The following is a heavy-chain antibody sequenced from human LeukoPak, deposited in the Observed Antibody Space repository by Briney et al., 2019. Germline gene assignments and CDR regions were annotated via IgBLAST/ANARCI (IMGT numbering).Heavy chain of an antibody. CDR2: IKQDGSEI. D-gene: IGHD6-13*01. Sequence: GGSPRLSCAASGFTMRNHWMSWVRQAPGKGLEWVADIKQDGSEIHYVDSVKGRFTISRDNAKNSLYLQMNSLRVEDTAVYYCAKTRPLDSSSWSHGDYWGQGTLVTVSS. CDR3: AKTRPLDSSSWSHGDY. J-gene: IGHJ4*02. CDR1: GFTMRNHW. V-gene: IGHV3-7*03.